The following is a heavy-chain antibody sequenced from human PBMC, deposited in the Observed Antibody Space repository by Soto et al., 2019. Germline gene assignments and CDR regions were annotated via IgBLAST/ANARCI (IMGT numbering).Heavy chain of an antibody. Sequence: DGQLVESGGGLVQPGGSLRLSCVVSGFTVTTNSMSWVRQAPGKGLGWVSIIYSGGSTYYADSVKGRFTISRDNSTNMLYLQMNSLRAEDTAVYYCAREATMGRLVVMTGYWGQGTLVTVSS. V-gene: IGHV3-66*01. CDR1: GFTVTTNS. D-gene: IGHD3-22*01. J-gene: IGHJ4*02. CDR2: IYSGGST. CDR3: AREATMGRLVVMTGY.